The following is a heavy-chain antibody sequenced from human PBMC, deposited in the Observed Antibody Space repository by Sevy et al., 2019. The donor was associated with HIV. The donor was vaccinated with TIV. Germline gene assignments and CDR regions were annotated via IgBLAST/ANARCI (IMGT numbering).Heavy chain of an antibody. D-gene: IGHD1-1*01. CDR1: GFTFNRYS. J-gene: IGHJ1*01. CDR3: ALERLSSDVAEYFQN. Sequence: GGSLRLSCAASGFTFNRYSMHWVRQAPGKGLEWVSTISFDATNKHYPDSVKGRFTISRDNFQNSLFLQMASLRPEDTAVYYCALERLSSDVAEYFQNWGQGTMVTVSS. V-gene: IGHV3-30-3*01. CDR2: ISFDATNK.